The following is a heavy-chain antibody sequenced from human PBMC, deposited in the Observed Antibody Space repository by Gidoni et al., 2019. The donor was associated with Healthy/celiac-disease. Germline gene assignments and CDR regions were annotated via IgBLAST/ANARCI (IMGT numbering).Heavy chain of an antibody. J-gene: IGHJ6*02. CDR2: IYTSGSP. V-gene: IGHV4-61*02. CDR1: GGSISSGSYY. Sequence: QVQLQESGPGLVKPSQTLSLTCTGSGGSISSGSYYWSWIRQPAGKGLEWIGRIYTSGSPNYNPSLKSRVTMSVDTSKNQFSLKLSSVTAADTAVYYCARSIAAAGPYYYGMDVWGQGTTVTVSS. CDR3: ARSIAAAGPYYYGMDV. D-gene: IGHD6-13*01.